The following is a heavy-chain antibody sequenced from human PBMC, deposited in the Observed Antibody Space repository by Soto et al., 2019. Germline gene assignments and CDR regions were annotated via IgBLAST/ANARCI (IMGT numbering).Heavy chain of an antibody. D-gene: IGHD1-26*01. J-gene: IGHJ5*02. CDR1: GFTFSSYS. Sequence: EVQLVESGGGLVKPGGSLRLSCAASGFTFSSYSMNWVRQAPGKGLEWVSSISSSSSYIYYADSVKGRFTISRDNAKNSLYLQMNSRRAEDTAVYYCARDLVGATTDWFDPWGQGTLVTVSS. CDR2: ISSSSSYI. CDR3: ARDLVGATTDWFDP. V-gene: IGHV3-21*01.